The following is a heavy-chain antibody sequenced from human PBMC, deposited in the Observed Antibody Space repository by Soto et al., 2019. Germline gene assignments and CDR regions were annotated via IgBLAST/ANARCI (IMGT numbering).Heavy chain of an antibody. CDR1: GFSLSTSGVG. CDR3: AHISDSSGSSPY. CDR2: IYWDDDK. J-gene: IGHJ4*02. D-gene: IGHD3-22*01. V-gene: IGHV2-5*02. Sequence: QITLKESGPTLVKPTQTLTLTCTFSGFSLSTSGVGVGWIRQPPGKALEWLAVIYWDDDKRYSPSLKSRLTTXKXXSKTQVVPTMTNMDPVDTATYYCAHISDSSGSSPYWGQGTLVTVSS.